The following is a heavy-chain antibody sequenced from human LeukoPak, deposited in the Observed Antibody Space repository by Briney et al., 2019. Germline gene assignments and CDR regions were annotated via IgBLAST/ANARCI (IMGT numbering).Heavy chain of an antibody. Sequence: ASVKVSCKASGYTFTSYYMHWVRQAPGQRLEWMGVINPGGGDRRYAQKFQDRFTMPRDTSTNTVYMDLSSLPSEDRPGYYCPREGVTRKTDLDYWGQGTLVTVSS. D-gene: IGHD1-14*01. CDR1: GYTFTSYY. J-gene: IGHJ4*02. CDR2: INPGGGDR. V-gene: IGHV1-46*01. CDR3: PREGVTRKTDLDY.